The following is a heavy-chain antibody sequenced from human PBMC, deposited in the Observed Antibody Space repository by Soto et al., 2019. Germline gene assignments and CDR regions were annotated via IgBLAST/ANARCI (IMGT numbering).Heavy chain of an antibody. D-gene: IGHD2-2*01. CDR3: TTWGQYQLLADY. CDR1: GLPFSNYG. V-gene: IGHV3-30*03. CDR2: ISYDGSNE. J-gene: IGHJ4*02. Sequence: PGGSLRLSCEASGLPFSNYGTHWVRQAPGEGLEWVAHISYDGSNEHYTDSVKGRFTISRDNSKNTLYLQMNSLKTEDTAVYYCTTWGQYQLLADYWGQGTLVTVSS.